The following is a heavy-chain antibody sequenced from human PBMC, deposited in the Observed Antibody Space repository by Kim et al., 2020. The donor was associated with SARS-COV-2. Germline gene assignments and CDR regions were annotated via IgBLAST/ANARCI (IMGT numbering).Heavy chain of an antibody. Sequence: GRTYYGDSVKGRFTVSSDNSKNMLYLQMKSLRAEDTAVYYCAKLKSYGMDVWGQGTTVTVSS. V-gene: IGHV3-23*03. J-gene: IGHJ6*02. CDR3: AKLKSYGMDV. CDR2: GRT.